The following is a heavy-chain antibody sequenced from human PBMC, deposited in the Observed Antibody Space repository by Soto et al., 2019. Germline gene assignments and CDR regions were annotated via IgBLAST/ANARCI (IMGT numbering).Heavy chain of an antibody. D-gene: IGHD6-19*01. J-gene: IGHJ4*02. CDR2: IWYDGSNK. CDR3: ARDSHVGSGWQFTALY. CDR1: GFTFSSYG. V-gene: IGHV3-33*01. Sequence: GGSLRLSCAASGFTFSSYGMHWVRQAPGKGREWVAVIWYDGSNKYYAESVKGRFTISRDNSKNTLYLQMNSLRAEDTAVYYCARDSHVGSGWQFTALYSCQGTLVSVFS.